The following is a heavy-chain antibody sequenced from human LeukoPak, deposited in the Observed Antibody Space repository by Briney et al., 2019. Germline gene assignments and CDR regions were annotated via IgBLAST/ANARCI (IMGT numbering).Heavy chain of an antibody. CDR3: ARDGEFGAVGFDY. CDR1: GFTFSSYS. J-gene: IGHJ4*02. V-gene: IGHV3-21*01. D-gene: IGHD1-26*01. CDR2: ISSSSSYL. Sequence: KTGGSLRLSCAASGFTFSSYSMNWVRQAPGKGLEWVSSISSSSSYLYYADSVKGRFTISRDNAKNSLYLQMNSLRAEDTAVYYCARDGEFGAVGFDYWGQGTLVTVSS.